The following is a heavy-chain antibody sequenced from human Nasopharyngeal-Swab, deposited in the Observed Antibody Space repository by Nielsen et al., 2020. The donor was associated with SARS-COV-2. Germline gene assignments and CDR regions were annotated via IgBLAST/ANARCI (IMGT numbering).Heavy chain of an antibody. Sequence: GGSLRLSCAASEFTVSSNYMSWVRQAPGKGLEWVSVFYSGGSTYYADSVKDRFTIFRDDSKNTLYLQMNSLRPEDTAVYYCARDPGGWSVATKGYWGQGTLVTVSS. CDR1: EFTVSSNY. V-gene: IGHV3-66*01. J-gene: IGHJ4*02. D-gene: IGHD5-12*01. CDR3: ARDPGGWSVATKGY. CDR2: FYSGGST.